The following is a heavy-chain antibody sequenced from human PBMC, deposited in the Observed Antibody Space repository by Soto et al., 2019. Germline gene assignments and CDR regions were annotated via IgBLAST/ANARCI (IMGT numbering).Heavy chain of an antibody. CDR1: GGIFSTYA. CDR3: ARDRDDYGSGNYYNRIDF. J-gene: IGHJ4*02. CDR2: IIPIFGTP. Sequence: QVQLVQSGAEVKKPGSSAKVSCKASGGIFSTYAISWLRQAPGQGLEWMGGIIPIFGTPNYAQKFQGRVTITADESTTTAYLEVTRLRADDTAVYYCARDRDDYGSGNYYNRIDFWGQGTLVTVSS. V-gene: IGHV1-69*01. D-gene: IGHD3-10*01.